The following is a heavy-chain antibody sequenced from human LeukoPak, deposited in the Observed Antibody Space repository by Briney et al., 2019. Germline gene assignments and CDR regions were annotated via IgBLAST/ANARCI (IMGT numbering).Heavy chain of an antibody. Sequence: SQTLSLTCTVSGGSISSGGHCWGWTLHQPGKGLEWVGDIHYSETAAYNTSITSRVAISVNTSKPQFSRNLTSVTAADSAVYYCGRCASSRFGELDVWGKGTTVTVP. D-gene: IGHD3-10*01. V-gene: IGHV4-31*03. CDR3: GRCASSRFGELDV. CDR1: GGSISSGGHC. J-gene: IGHJ6*03. CDR2: IHYSETA.